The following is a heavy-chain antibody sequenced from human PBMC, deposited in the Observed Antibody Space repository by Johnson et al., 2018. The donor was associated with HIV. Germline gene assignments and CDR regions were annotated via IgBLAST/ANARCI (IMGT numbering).Heavy chain of an antibody. CDR1: GFTFSDHY. V-gene: IGHV3-11*04. J-gene: IGHJ3*01. CDR3: ARSRHGGIQPSDAFDG. CDR2: ISGSGSII. Sequence: QVLLVESGGGVVQPGRSLRLSCAASGFTFSDHYMSWIRQTPGKGLQWVSYISGSGSIIYSTDSVQGRFTISRDNVKNSLYLQMDSLRPEDTAVYYCARSRHGGIQPSDAFDGWGQGTMVTVSS. D-gene: IGHD3-16*01.